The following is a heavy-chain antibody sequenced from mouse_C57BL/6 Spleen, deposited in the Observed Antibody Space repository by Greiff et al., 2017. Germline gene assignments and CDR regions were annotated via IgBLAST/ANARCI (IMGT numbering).Heavy chain of an antibody. J-gene: IGHJ1*03. V-gene: IGHV3-6*01. Sequence: EVQLQQSGPGLVKPSQSLSLTCSVTGYSITSGYYWNWIRQFPGNKLEWMGYISYDGSNNSNPSLKNRISITRDTSKNQFFLKLNSVTTEDTATYYCAREETDWYFDVWGTGTTVTVSS. CDR2: ISYDGSN. CDR3: AREETDWYFDV. CDR1: GYSITSGYY.